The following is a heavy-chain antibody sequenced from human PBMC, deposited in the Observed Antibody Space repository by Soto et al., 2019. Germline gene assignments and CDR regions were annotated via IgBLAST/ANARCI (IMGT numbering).Heavy chain of an antibody. D-gene: IGHD6-13*01. CDR3: ARHRPQEVGDKKGYDY. CDR1: GGSISSGDYN. J-gene: IGHJ4*02. CDR2: IYDSGST. Sequence: TSETLSLTCTVSGGSISSGDYNWSWIRQSPGKGLEWIGHIYDSGSTYNNPSLQSRVTISVDTSKNQYSLKLTSVTAGDTVVYYCARHRPQEVGDKKGYDYWGQGTLVTVSS. V-gene: IGHV4-30-4*01.